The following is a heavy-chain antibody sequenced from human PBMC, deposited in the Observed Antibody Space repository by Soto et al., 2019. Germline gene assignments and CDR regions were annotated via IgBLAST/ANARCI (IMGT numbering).Heavy chain of an antibody. J-gene: IGHJ6*03. Sequence: EVQLVESGGGLVKPGGSLRLSCAASGFTFSSYSMNWVRQAPGKGLEWVSSISSSSSYIYYADSVKGRFTISRDNAKNSLYLQMNSLRAEDTAVYYCARGGYSGYDDYYYYYMDVWGKGTTVTVSS. CDR2: ISSSSSYI. V-gene: IGHV3-21*01. D-gene: IGHD5-12*01. CDR1: GFTFSSYS. CDR3: ARGGYSGYDDYYYYYMDV.